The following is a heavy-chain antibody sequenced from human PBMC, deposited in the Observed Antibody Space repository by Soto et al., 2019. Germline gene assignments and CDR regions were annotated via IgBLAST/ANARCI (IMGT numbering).Heavy chain of an antibody. D-gene: IGHD6-13*01. Sequence: SETLSLTCSVSGVSLTSYYWSWIRQTPGKTLEWIGCIFYNGTTNYNPSLKSRVTISLDMSKNQFSLKLKSVSAEDTAVYYCARDGGQQLVQGWFDPWGQGTLVTVSS. CDR1: GVSLTSYY. CDR3: ARDGGQQLVQGWFDP. V-gene: IGHV4-59*01. CDR2: IFYNGTT. J-gene: IGHJ5*02.